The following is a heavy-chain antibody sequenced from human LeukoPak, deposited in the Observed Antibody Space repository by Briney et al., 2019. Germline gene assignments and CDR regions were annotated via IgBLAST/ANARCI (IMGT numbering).Heavy chain of an antibody. Sequence: GGSLRLSCAASGFTFSSYGMHWVRQAPGKGLEWVAVISYDGSNKYYADSVKGRFTISRDNAKNSLYLQMNSLRAEDTAVYYCARDPGGDIVVVPAASHYFDYWGQGTLVTVSS. CDR1: GFTFSSYG. CDR2: ISYDGSNK. CDR3: ARDPGGDIVVVPAASHYFDY. V-gene: IGHV3-30*03. J-gene: IGHJ4*02. D-gene: IGHD2-2*01.